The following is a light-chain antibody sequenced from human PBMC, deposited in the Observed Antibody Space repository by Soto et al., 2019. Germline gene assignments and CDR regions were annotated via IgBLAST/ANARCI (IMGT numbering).Light chain of an antibody. Sequence: EVVLTQSPGTLSLSPGERATLSCRASQNIRGNELAWYQQKPGQALRLLIYRGSSRATGIPDRFSGRGSGTDFTLTISRLEPEDFAVYYCQDYGTSAPWTFGQGTKVEIK. J-gene: IGKJ1*01. CDR3: QDYGTSAPWT. CDR1: QNIRGNE. CDR2: RGS. V-gene: IGKV3-20*01.